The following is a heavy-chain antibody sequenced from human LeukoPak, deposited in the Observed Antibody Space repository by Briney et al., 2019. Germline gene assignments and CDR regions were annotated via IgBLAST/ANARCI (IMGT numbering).Heavy chain of an antibody. Sequence: GGSLRLSCAASGFTFSSYSMNWVRQAPGKGLEWVSSVSSSSSYIYYADSVKGRFTISRDNAKNSLYLQMNSLRAEDTAVYYCAREAPDSSSGEPGGAFDIWGQGTMVTVSS. V-gene: IGHV3-21*01. CDR2: VSSSSSYI. D-gene: IGHD6-13*01. CDR1: GFTFSSYS. J-gene: IGHJ3*02. CDR3: AREAPDSSSGEPGGAFDI.